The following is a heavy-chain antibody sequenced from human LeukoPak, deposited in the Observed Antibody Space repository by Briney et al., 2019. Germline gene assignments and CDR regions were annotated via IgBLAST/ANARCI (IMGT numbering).Heavy chain of an antibody. Sequence: PGGSLRLSCAASGFTFSSYSMNWVRQAPGKGLEWVSVIYSGGSTYYADSVKGRFTISRDNSKNTLYLQMNSLRAEDTAVYYCARGNGYAYYFDYWGQGTLVTVSS. J-gene: IGHJ4*02. CDR3: ARGNGYAYYFDY. CDR2: IYSGGST. CDR1: GFTFSSYS. V-gene: IGHV3-66*01. D-gene: IGHD5-12*01.